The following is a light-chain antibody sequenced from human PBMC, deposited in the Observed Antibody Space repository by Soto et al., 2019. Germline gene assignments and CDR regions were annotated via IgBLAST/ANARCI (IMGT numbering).Light chain of an antibody. J-gene: IGLJ2*01. V-gene: IGLV1-44*01. CDR3: AAWDGSLKGVV. CDR2: NDN. Sequence: QSVPTQAPSASGTPGQRVTISCSGSSSNIGTNTVNWYQQLPGTAPKLLIYNDNQWPSGVPDRFSGSKSDTSASLAISGLQSDDEADYYCAAWDGSLKGVVFGGGTKVTVL. CDR1: SSNIGTNT.